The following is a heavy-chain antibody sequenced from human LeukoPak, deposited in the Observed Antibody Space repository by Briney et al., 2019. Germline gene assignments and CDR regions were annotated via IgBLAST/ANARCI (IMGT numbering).Heavy chain of an antibody. Sequence: GGSLRLSCAASGFTFSSYAMSWVRQAPGKGLEWVPAISGSGGSTYYADSVKGRFTISRDNSKNTLYLQMNSLRAEDTAVYYCAKPGARGYVFDYWGQGTLVTVSS. CDR3: AKPGARGYVFDY. V-gene: IGHV3-23*01. D-gene: IGHD5-12*01. CDR2: ISGSGGST. J-gene: IGHJ4*02. CDR1: GFTFSSYA.